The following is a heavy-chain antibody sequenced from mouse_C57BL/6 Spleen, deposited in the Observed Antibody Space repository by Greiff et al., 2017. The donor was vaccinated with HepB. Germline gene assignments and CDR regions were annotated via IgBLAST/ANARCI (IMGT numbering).Heavy chain of an antibody. J-gene: IGHJ4*01. CDR2: ISYDGSN. CDR1: GYSITSGYY. CDR3: ARVPSYPYYAMDY. V-gene: IGHV3-6*01. Sequence: VQLKQSGPGLVKPSQSLSLTCSVTGYSITSGYYWNWIRQFPGNKLEWMGYISYDGSNNYNPSLKNRISITRDTSKNQFFLKLNSVTTEDTATYYCARVPSYPYYAMDYWGQGTSVTVSS. D-gene: IGHD6-1*01.